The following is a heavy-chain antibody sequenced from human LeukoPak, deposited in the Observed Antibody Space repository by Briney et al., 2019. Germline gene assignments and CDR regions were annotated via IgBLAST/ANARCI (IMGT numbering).Heavy chain of an antibody. D-gene: IGHD3-10*01. V-gene: IGHV4-59*08. CDR3: ARYGSGSSYNWFDP. J-gene: IGHJ5*02. Sequence: SETLSLTCTVSGGSISSHYWSWIRRPPGKGLEWIGYIYYSGSTNYNPSLKSRVTISVDTSKNQFSLKLSSVTAADTAVYYCARYGSGSSYNWFDPWGQGTLVTVSS. CDR2: IYYSGST. CDR1: GGSISSHY.